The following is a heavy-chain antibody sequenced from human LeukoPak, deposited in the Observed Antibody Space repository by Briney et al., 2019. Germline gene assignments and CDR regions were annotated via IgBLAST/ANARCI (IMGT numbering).Heavy chain of an antibody. CDR2: ISGSGGDT. CDR1: GFTFSNYG. V-gene: IGHV3-23*01. D-gene: IGHD3-10*02. J-gene: IGHJ6*04. Sequence: GGSLRLSCVASGFTFSNYGMSWVRQAPGKGLEWVSGISGSGGDTYYADSVKGRFTVSRDNYKKTLYVQMNSLRAEDTAVYYCAELGITMIGGVWGKGTTVTISS. CDR3: AELGITMIGGV.